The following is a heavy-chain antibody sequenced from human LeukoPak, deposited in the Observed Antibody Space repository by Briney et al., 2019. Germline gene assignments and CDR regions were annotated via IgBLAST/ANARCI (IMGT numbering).Heavy chain of an antibody. D-gene: IGHD6-19*01. J-gene: IGHJ4*02. CDR1: GFTFSSYA. Sequence: GRSLRLSCAASGFTFSSYAMHWVRQAPGKGLEWVAVISYDGSNKYYADSVKGRFTISRDISKNTLYLQMNSLRTEDTALYYCAKGRGWYSPDYWGQGTLVTVSS. CDR3: AKGRGWYSPDY. V-gene: IGHV3-30-3*01. CDR2: ISYDGSNK.